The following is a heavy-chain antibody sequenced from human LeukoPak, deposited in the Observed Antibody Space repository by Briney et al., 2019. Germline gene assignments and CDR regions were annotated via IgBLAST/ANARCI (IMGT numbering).Heavy chain of an antibody. J-gene: IGHJ5*02. Sequence: GGSLRLSCAASGFTFSNYGMNWVRQAPGKGLEWVISISSSGGSTYYADSVKGRFTISRDNSKNTLYLQMNSLRAEDTAVYYCARDRSDMAADNWFDPWGQGTLVTVSS. V-gene: IGHV3-23*01. CDR2: ISSSGGST. D-gene: IGHD3-9*01. CDR1: GFTFSNYG. CDR3: ARDRSDMAADNWFDP.